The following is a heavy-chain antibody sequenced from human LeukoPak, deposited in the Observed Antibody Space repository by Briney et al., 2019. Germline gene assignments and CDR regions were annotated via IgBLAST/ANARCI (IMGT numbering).Heavy chain of an antibody. D-gene: IGHD4-17*01. CDR2: ISGSGGST. V-gene: IGHV3-23*01. CDR1: GFTFSSYA. CDR3: AKVVGYGDYENGGDY. Sequence: PGGSLRLSCAASGFTFSSYAMSWVRQAPGKGLEWVSAISGSGGSTYYADSVKGRFTISRDNSKNTLYLQMNSLRAEDTAVYYCAKVVGYGDYENGGDYWGQGTLVTVSS. J-gene: IGHJ4*02.